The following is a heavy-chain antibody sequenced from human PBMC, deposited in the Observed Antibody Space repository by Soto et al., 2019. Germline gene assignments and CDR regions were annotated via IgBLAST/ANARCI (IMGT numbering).Heavy chain of an antibody. CDR2: INGRSNYV. CDR1: GFTFSTYT. V-gene: IGHV3-21*01. Sequence: GGSLRLSCVFSGFTFSTYTMNWVRQAPGKGLEWVSSINGRSNYVYYADSVKGRFTISRDNAKNSLYLQMNRLRAEDTAIYYCAREDGVVGSSSAFDHWGLGTLVTVS. J-gene: IGHJ4*02. D-gene: IGHD1-26*01. CDR3: AREDGVVGSSSAFDH.